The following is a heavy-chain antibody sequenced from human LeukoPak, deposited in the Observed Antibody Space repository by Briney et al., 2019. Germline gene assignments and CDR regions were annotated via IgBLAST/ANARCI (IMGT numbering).Heavy chain of an antibody. Sequence: GGSLRLSCAASGFTFSSYGMHWVRQAPGKGPEWVAVISYDGKNKYYADSVKGRFTISRDNSKNTLYLQMNSLRLEDTAVYYCGGGSHWSDYWGQGTLATVSS. V-gene: IGHV3-30*03. CDR1: GFTFSSYG. J-gene: IGHJ4*02. CDR3: GGGSHWSDY. D-gene: IGHD3-3*01. CDR2: ISYDGKNK.